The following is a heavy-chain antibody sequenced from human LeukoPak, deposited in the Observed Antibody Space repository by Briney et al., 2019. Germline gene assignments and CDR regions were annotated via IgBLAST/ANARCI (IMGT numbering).Heavy chain of an antibody. V-gene: IGHV3-30-3*01. J-gene: IGHJ4*02. Sequence: GGSLRLSCAASGFTFGSYAMHWVRQAPGKALEWVAVISYDGSNKYYADSVKGRFTISRDNSKNTLYLQMNSLRAEDTAVYYCARDRYYYDSSGYYRFDYWGQGTLVTVSS. CDR2: ISYDGSNK. D-gene: IGHD3-22*01. CDR3: ARDRYYYDSSGYYRFDY. CDR1: GFTFGSYA.